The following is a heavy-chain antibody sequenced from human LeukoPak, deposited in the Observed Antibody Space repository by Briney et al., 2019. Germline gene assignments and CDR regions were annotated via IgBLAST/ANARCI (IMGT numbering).Heavy chain of an antibody. D-gene: IGHD4-17*01. V-gene: IGHV4-59*01. CDR2: IHYSGST. CDR1: GGSISSYY. CDR3: ARGVHGDYRWYFDL. J-gene: IGHJ2*01. Sequence: SETLSLTCTVSGGSISSYYWSWIRQPPGKGLEWIGYIHYSGSTNYNPSLKSRITISVATSKNQFSLRLSSVTAADTAVYYCARGVHGDYRWYFDLWGRGTLVTVSS.